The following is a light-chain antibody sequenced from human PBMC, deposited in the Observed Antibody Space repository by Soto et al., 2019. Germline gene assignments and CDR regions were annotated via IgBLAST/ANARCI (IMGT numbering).Light chain of an antibody. V-gene: IGLV2-8*01. CDR3: SSFAGINNLV. J-gene: IGLJ2*01. Sequence: QSVLTQPPSASGSPGQSVTISRTGTSSDVGGYNSVSWYQQHPGKAPKLMIYEVSKRPSGVPDRFSGSKSGNTASLTVSGLQAEDEADYYCSSFAGINNLVFGGGTKLTVL. CDR1: SSDVGGYNS. CDR2: EVS.